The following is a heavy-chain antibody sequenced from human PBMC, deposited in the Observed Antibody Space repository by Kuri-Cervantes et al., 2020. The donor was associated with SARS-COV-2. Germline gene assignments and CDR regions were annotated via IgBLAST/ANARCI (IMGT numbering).Heavy chain of an antibody. D-gene: IGHD7-27*01. V-gene: IGHV3-30-3*01. CDR2: VSYDGSNK. Sequence: GESLKISCAASGFTFNRFAIQWVRQAPGKGLEWVAVVSYDGSNKYYADSVKGRFTISRDNSKNTLYLQMNSLRAEDTAVYYCARDLRLGKSLDYWGQGTLVTVSS. CDR3: ARDLRLGKSLDY. CDR1: GFTFNRFA. J-gene: IGHJ4*02.